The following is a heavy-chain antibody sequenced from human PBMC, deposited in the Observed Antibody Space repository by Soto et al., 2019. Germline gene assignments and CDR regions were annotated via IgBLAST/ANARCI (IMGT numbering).Heavy chain of an antibody. CDR2: ISSSSSYI. V-gene: IGHV3-21*01. D-gene: IGHD6-19*01. J-gene: IGHJ3*02. CDR1: GFTFSSYS. Sequence: EVQLVESGGGLVKPGGSLRLSCAASGFTFSSYSMNWVRQAPGKGLEWVSSISSSSSYIYYADSVKGRFTISRDNAKNSLNLQRNSLRAEDTGVYYFARERRYSSCLAEGAFDIWGQGTMVTVSS. CDR3: ARERRYSSCLAEGAFDI.